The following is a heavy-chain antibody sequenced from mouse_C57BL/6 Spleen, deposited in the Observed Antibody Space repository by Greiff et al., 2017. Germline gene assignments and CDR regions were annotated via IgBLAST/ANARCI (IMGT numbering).Heavy chain of an antibody. V-gene: IGHV1-50*01. CDR2: IDPSDSYT. D-gene: IGHD2-1*01. CDR3: ARRGYGNYPFAY. J-gene: IGHJ3*01. CDR1: GYTFTSYW. Sequence: QVQLQQPGAELVKPGASVKLSCKASGYTFTSYWMQWVKQRPGQGLEWIGEIDPSDSYTNYNQKFKGKATLTVDTSSSTAYMQLSSLTSEDSAVYYCARRGYGNYPFAYWGQGTLVTVSA.